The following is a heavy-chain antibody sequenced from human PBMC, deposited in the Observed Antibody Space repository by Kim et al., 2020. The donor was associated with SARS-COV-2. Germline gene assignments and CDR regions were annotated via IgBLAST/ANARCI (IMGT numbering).Heavy chain of an antibody. D-gene: IGHD2-2*01. CDR3: AKMARLGYCSSTSCPWGYYYGMDV. J-gene: IGHJ6*02. V-gene: IGHV3-23*01. Sequence: GGSLRLSCAASGFTFSSYAMSWVRQAPGKGLEWVSAISGSGGSTYYADSVKGRFTISRDNSKNTLYLQMNSLRAEDTAVYYCAKMARLGYCSSTSCPWGYYYGMDVWGQGTTVTVSS. CDR1: GFTFSSYA. CDR2: ISGSGGST.